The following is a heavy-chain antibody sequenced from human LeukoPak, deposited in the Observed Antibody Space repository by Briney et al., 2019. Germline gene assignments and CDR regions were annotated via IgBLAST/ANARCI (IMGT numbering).Heavy chain of an antibody. J-gene: IGHJ4*02. V-gene: IGHV1-2*02. CDR3: VRPSHDFWSGYYPLDY. D-gene: IGHD3-3*01. Sequence: ASVKVSCKASGYTFTGYYMHWVRQAPGQGLEWMGWINPNSGGTNYAQKFQGRVTTTRDTSISTAYMELSRLISDDTAVYYCVRPSHDFWSGYYPLDYWGQGTLVTVSS. CDR2: INPNSGGT. CDR1: GYTFTGYY.